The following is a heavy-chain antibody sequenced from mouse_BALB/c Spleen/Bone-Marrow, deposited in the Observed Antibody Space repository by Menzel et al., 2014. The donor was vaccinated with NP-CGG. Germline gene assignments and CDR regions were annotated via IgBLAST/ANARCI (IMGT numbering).Heavy chain of an antibody. CDR1: GFTSSTYA. CDR2: ISSSGSYT. V-gene: IGHV5-9-3*01. Sequence: EVQLVESGGGLAKPGGSLQLSCAASGFTSSTYAMSWVRQTPEKRLEWVATISSSGSYTYYPDSVKGRFTISRDNAKNTLYLQMSSLRSEDTAMFYCSRLRMITTYFDVWGAGTTVTVSS. CDR3: SRLRMITTYFDV. D-gene: IGHD2-4*01. J-gene: IGHJ1*01.